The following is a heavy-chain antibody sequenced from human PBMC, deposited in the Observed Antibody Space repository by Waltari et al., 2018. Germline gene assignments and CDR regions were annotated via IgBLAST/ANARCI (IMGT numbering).Heavy chain of an antibody. D-gene: IGHD5-18*01. CDR2: INAGNGNT. CDR1: GYTFTSDA. CDR3: ARDLSRGYSYGSVDY. J-gene: IGHJ4*02. Sequence: QVQLVQSGAEVKKPGASVKVSCKASGYTFTSDAMHWVRQAPGQRLDWMGGINAGNGNTKYSQQFQGRVTITRDTSASTAYMELSSLRSEDTAVYYCARDLSRGYSYGSVDYWGQGTLVTVSS. V-gene: IGHV1-3*01.